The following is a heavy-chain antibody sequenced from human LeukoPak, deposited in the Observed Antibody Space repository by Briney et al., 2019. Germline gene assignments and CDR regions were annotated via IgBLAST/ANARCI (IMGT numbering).Heavy chain of an antibody. Sequence: PGGSLRLSCAASGFTFSSYWMSWVRQAPGKGLEWVANIKQDGSEKYYVDSVKGRFTISRDNAKNSLYLQMNSLRAEDTAVYYCARDQYYYDSSGYLHWGQGTMVTVSS. J-gene: IGHJ3*01. V-gene: IGHV3-7*01. CDR3: ARDQYYYDSSGYLH. D-gene: IGHD3-22*01. CDR2: IKQDGSEK. CDR1: GFTFSSYW.